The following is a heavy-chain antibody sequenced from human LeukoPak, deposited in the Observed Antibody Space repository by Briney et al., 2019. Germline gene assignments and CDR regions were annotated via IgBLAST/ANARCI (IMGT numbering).Heavy chain of an antibody. CDR2: VWYDGSNK. Sequence: GGSLRLSCAASGFTFSSYAMSWVRQAPGKGLEWVAVVWYDGSNKNYAGCVKGRFTISRDNSKNTLYLQMNSLRAEDTAVYYCARDRAAAMEYYYMDVWGKGTTVTVSS. CDR3: ARDRAAAMEYYYMDV. J-gene: IGHJ6*03. V-gene: IGHV3-33*08. CDR1: GFTFSSYA. D-gene: IGHD2-2*01.